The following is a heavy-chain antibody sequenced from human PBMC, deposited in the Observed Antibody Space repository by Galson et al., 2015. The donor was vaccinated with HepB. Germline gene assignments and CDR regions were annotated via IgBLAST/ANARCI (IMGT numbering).Heavy chain of an antibody. CDR2: IGISGGVT. Sequence: SLRLSCAASGFTFSTYDMSWVRQTPGKGLEWVSDIGISGGVTYYADSVKGRFTISRDNSKNTLHLQMDSLRAEDTAVYYCVAWYFFEHWGQGTLVTVSS. V-gene: IGHV3-23*01. CDR1: GFTFSTYD. D-gene: IGHD2-8*02. CDR3: VAWYFFEH. J-gene: IGHJ4*02.